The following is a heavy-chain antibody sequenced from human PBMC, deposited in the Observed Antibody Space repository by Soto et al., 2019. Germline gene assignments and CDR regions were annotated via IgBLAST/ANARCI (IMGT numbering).Heavy chain of an antibody. Sequence: QVQLQESGPGLVKPSQTLSLTCTVSGGSISSGGYYWSWIRQHPGKGLEWIGYIYYSGSTYYNPSLKRRVTIAVDTSKNQFSLKLSSVPAADTPVYYGARHNYASSGPAVDVWGQGTTVTVSS. CDR2: IYYSGST. D-gene: IGHD3-22*01. J-gene: IGHJ6*02. CDR1: GGSISSGGYY. V-gene: IGHV4-31*03. CDR3: ARHNYASSGPAVDV.